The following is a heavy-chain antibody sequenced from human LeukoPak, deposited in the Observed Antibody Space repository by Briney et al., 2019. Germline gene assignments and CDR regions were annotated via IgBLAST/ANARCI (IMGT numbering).Heavy chain of an antibody. CDR1: GFTFSHAW. J-gene: IGHJ4*02. V-gene: IGHV3-15*01. Sequence: GGSLRLSCAASGFTFSHAWMSWVREAPGKGLEWVGLIKTKSDGGTTDYAAPVKGRFTISRDDSKNTLYLQMNSLKTEDTAVYYCTTGTIRWNWGQGTLVTVSS. CDR3: TTGTIRWN. D-gene: IGHD1-1*01. CDR2: IKTKSDGGTT.